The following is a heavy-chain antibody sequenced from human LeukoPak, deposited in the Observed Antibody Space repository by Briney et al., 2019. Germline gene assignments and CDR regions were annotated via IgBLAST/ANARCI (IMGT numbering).Heavy chain of an antibody. CDR2: INPNSGGT. J-gene: IGHJ4*02. D-gene: IGHD1-7*01. CDR3: AGVRSLNWNYGSSGFDY. Sequence: GASVKVSCKASGYTFTGYYMHWVRQAPGQGLEWMGWINPNSGGTNYAQKFQGRVTMTRDTSISTAYMELSRLRSDDTAVYYCAGVRSLNWNYGSSGFDYWGQGTLVTVSS. CDR1: GYTFTGYY. V-gene: IGHV1-2*02.